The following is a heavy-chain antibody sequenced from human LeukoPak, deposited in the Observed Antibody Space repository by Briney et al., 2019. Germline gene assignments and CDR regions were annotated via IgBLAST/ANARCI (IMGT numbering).Heavy chain of an antibody. Sequence: GGSLRLSCAASGFTFSSYAMHWVRQAPGKGLEWVAVISYDGSNKYYADSVKGRFTISRDNSKNTLYLQMNSLRAEDTAVYYCAGGRAALAIWGQGTLVTVSS. D-gene: IGHD6-13*01. J-gene: IGHJ4*02. CDR1: GFTFSSYA. CDR3: AGGRAALAI. CDR2: ISYDGSNK. V-gene: IGHV3-30-3*01.